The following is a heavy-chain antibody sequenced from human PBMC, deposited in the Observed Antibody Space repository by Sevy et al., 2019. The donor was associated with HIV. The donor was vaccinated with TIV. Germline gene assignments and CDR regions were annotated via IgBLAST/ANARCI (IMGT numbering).Heavy chain of an antibody. J-gene: IGHJ3*01. Sequence: GGSLRLSCAASGFTFSNYAMNWVRQSPGKGLEWVSYISASGYTIYYADSIKGRFSISRDNARNSLHLQMDNLSADDTAIYYCAREMSFWGHGTRVTVSS. CDR2: ISASGYTI. V-gene: IGHV3-48*03. CDR1: GFTFSNYA. CDR3: AREMSF.